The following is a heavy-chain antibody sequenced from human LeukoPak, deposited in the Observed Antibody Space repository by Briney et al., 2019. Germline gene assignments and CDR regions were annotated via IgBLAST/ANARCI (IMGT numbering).Heavy chain of an antibody. Sequence: WETLSLTCAVYGGSFRGYYWSWIRQPPGKGLEWIGEINHSGRTNYNPSLKSRVTISVDTSKNQFSLKLSSVTAADTAVYYCARGGTYYYGSGSPTYYFDYRRQETLVTDPS. CDR2: INHSGRT. CDR3: ARGGTYYYGSGSPTYYFDY. CDR1: GGSFRGYY. V-gene: IGHV4-34*01. D-gene: IGHD3-10*01. J-gene: IGHJ4*02.